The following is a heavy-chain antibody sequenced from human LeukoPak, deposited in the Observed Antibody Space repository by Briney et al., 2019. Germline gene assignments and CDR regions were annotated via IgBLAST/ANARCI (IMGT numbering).Heavy chain of an antibody. CDR1: GYTFTGYY. D-gene: IGHD6-13*01. V-gene: IGHV1-2*02. Sequence: GASVKVSCKASGYTFTGYYMHWVRQAPGQGLEWMGWINPNSGGTNYAQKFQGRVTMTGDTSISTAYMELSRLRSDDTAVYYCASSAIAAAGLTFGYWGQGTLVTVSS. CDR3: ASSAIAAAGLTFGY. J-gene: IGHJ4*02. CDR2: INPNSGGT.